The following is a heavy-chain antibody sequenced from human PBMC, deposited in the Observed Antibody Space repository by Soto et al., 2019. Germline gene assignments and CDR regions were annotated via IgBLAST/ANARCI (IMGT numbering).Heavy chain of an antibody. Sequence: QVQLVESGGGVVQPGGSRGLSCAASGFPLSSFAMPWVRQAPGKGLGGVAVISFDGSNKYYADSVKGRFTISRDNSKNTLYLQMNSLRAEDTAVYYCARGPPPSQLIAAAGTGWYFDLWGRGTLVTVSS. CDR3: ARGPPPSQLIAAAGTGWYFDL. D-gene: IGHD6-13*01. V-gene: IGHV3-30-3*01. J-gene: IGHJ2*01. CDR1: GFPLSSFA. CDR2: ISFDGSNK.